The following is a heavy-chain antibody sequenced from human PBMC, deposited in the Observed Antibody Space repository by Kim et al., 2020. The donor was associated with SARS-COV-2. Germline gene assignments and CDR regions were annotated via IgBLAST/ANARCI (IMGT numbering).Heavy chain of an antibody. V-gene: IGHV3-23*03. D-gene: IGHD2-15*01. Sequence: GGSLRLSCAASGFTFSSYAMSWVRQAPGKGLEWVSVIYSGGSSTYYADSVKGRFTISRDNSKNTLYLQMNSLRAEDTAVYYCAKDRHAVAALSGMDVWGQGTTVTVSS. CDR2: IYSGGSST. CDR3: AKDRHAVAALSGMDV. J-gene: IGHJ6*02. CDR1: GFTFSSYA.